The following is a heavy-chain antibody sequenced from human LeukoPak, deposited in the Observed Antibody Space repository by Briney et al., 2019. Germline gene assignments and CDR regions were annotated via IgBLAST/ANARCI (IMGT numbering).Heavy chain of an antibody. CDR1: DASVTSYGHY. CDR3: ATRMITVYYFDS. CDR2: ISYSGNT. J-gene: IGHJ4*02. V-gene: IGHV4-31*03. Sequence: SQTLSLTCTVSDASVTSYGHYWTWIRQHPGKGLDWIGYISYSGNTYYSSSLKSRANIALDSSTNQFSLRLRSVTAADTAMYYCATRMITVYYFDSWGQGTPVTVSS. D-gene: IGHD3-16*01.